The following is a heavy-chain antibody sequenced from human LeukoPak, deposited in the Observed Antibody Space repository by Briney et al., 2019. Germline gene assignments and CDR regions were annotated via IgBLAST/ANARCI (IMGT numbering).Heavy chain of an antibody. V-gene: IGHV3-21*01. CDR2: ISSSSTYI. J-gene: IGHJ6*03. CDR1: GFTFRSYS. D-gene: IGHD4-11*01. CDR3: AREVLTYSNHKLGHYMDV. Sequence: KPGGSLRLSCAASGFTFRSYSMNWVRQAPGKGLEWVSCISSSSTYIYYADSVKGRFTVSRENAKNSLYLQMNSLRAEDTAVYYCAREVLTYSNHKLGHYMDVWGKGTTVTVSS.